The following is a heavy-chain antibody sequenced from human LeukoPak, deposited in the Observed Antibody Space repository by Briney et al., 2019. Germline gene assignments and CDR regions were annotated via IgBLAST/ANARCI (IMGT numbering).Heavy chain of an antibody. CDR3: AREVLDLQNYYYSYMDV. CDR1: GGSISSSNW. CDR2: IYHSGST. Sequence: SETLSLTCAVSGGSISSSNWWSWVRQPPGKGLEWIGEIYHSGSTNYNPSLKSRVTISVDKSKNQLSLKVSSVTAADTAVYYCAREVLDLQNYYYSYMDVWGKGTTVTVSS. J-gene: IGHJ6*03. D-gene: IGHD1-7*01. V-gene: IGHV4-4*02.